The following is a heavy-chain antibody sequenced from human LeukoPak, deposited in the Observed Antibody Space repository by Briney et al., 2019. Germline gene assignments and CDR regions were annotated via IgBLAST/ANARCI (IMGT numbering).Heavy chain of an antibody. Sequence: GGSLGLSCTASGFSFSDYSMNWVRQAPGKGLEWVSSISRRSRHVYYAGSVKGRFTISRDNSWNSLYLQMNSLRAEDMAVYFCVRDLLGSGSTTAYLHHWGQGTLVTVSS. CDR1: GFSFSDYS. V-gene: IGHV3-21*01. D-gene: IGHD1-1*01. J-gene: IGHJ1*01. CDR2: ISRRSRHV. CDR3: VRDLLGSGSTTAYLHH.